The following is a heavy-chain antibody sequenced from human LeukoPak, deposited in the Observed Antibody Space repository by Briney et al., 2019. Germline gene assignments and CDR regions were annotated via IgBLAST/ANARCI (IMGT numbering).Heavy chain of an antibody. V-gene: IGHV1-2*02. Sequence: GASVKVSCKASGNTFTGYYMHWVRQAPGQGLEWMGWINPNSGGTNYAQKFQGRVTMTRDTSISTAYMELSRLRSDDTAVYYCARDSFGVASNDAFDIWGQGTMVTVSS. CDR3: ARDSFGVASNDAFDI. J-gene: IGHJ3*02. CDR1: GNTFTGYY. D-gene: IGHD3-3*01. CDR2: INPNSGGT.